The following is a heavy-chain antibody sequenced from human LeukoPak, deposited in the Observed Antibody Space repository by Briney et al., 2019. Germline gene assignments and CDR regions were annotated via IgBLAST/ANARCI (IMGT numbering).Heavy chain of an antibody. CDR2: ISYSGST. Sequence: PSETLSLTFTVSGGSLNIWRWSWIRLPPGKGLEWIAYISYSGSTDYNPSLKSRVTISVDTSKNQFSLKLSSVSAADTAVYYCAIVGRSRWLLTNSWGKGILVTISS. D-gene: IGHD6-19*01. J-gene: IGHJ4*02. V-gene: IGHV4-59*08. CDR1: GGSLNIWR. CDR3: AIVGRSRWLLTNS.